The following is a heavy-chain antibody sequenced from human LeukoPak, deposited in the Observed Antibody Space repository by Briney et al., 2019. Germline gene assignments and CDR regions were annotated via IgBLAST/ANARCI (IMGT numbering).Heavy chain of an antibody. CDR2: ISSSSSSTI. V-gene: IGHV3-48*01. CDR3: ARGAAGSSVGVYR. J-gene: IGHJ4*02. Sequence: PGGSLRLSCAASGFTFSSYSMNWVRQAPGKGLEWVSYISSSSSSTIYYADSVKDRFTISRDNAKNSLYLQMNSLRAEDTAVYYCARGAAGSSVGVYRWGQGTLVTVSS. CDR1: GFTFSSYS. D-gene: IGHD6-13*01.